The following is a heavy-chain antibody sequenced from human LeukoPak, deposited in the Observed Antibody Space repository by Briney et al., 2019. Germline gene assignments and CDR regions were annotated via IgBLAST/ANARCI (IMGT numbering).Heavy chain of an antibody. V-gene: IGHV3-23*01. CDR1: GFTFSSYA. J-gene: IGHJ5*02. CDR2: ISGSGGST. Sequence: GGSLRLSCAASGFTFSSYAMSWVRQAPGKGLEWVSAISGSGGSTYYADSVKGRFTISRDNSKNTLYLQMNSLRAEDTAVYYCAREELYYYDSSGYGGHWFDPWGQGTLVTVSS. D-gene: IGHD3-22*01. CDR3: AREELYYYDSSGYGGHWFDP.